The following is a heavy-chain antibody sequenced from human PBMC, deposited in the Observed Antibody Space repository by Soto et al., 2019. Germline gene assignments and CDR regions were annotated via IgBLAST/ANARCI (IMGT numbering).Heavy chain of an antibody. CDR2: IYTSGST. D-gene: IGHD4-17*01. CDR1: GGSISSYY. V-gene: IGHV4-4*07. J-gene: IGHJ2*01. Sequence: SETLSLTCTVSGGSISSYYWSWIRQPAGKGLEWIGRIYTSGSTNYNPSLKSRVTMSVDTSKNQFSLKLSSVTAADTAVYYCARGGVTTVTGFRGRTGYWYFDLWGRGTLVTVSS. CDR3: ARGGVTTVTGFRGRTGYWYFDL.